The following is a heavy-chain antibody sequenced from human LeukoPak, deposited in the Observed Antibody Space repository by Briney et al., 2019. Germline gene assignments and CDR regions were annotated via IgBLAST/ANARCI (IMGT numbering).Heavy chain of an antibody. D-gene: IGHD3-10*01. Sequence: GSLRLSCAVSGITLSNSGMSWVRQAPGKGLEWVAGIGGSGGVTNYADSVKGRFTISRDSAKNTLYLQMNSLRAGDTAVYFCAKRGVVIRVILVGFHKEAYYFDSWGQGALVTVSS. CDR1: GITLSNSG. CDR3: AKRGVVIRVILVGFHKEAYYFDS. V-gene: IGHV3-23*01. CDR2: IGGSGGVT. J-gene: IGHJ4*02.